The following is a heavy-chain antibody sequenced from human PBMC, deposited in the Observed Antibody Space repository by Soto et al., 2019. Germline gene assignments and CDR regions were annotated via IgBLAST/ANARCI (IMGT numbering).Heavy chain of an antibody. CDR3: AMGLAAAGPLDY. Sequence: GGSLSLSCAASGFTFSRSAMSWVRQAPGRGLEWFSTISGSGGTPYYADSVKGRFTISRDNSKNTLYLVLNSLRAEDTAVYYCAMGLAAAGPLDYWGQGTLVT. V-gene: IGHV3-23*01. D-gene: IGHD6-13*01. CDR2: ISGSGGTP. CDR1: GFTFSRSA. J-gene: IGHJ4*02.